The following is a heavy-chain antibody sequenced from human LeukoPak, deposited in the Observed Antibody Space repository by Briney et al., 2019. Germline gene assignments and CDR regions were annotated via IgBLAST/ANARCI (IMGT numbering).Heavy chain of an antibody. D-gene: IGHD2-15*01. CDR3: AKDRWNGGSGRLDS. J-gene: IGHJ4*02. Sequence: GGSLRLSCAASGFTFSSYGMSWVRQAPGKGLEWVSGIRGSGGSTYYADSVKGRFTVSRDNSNNTLYVQMNSLRVEDTAVYYCAKDRWNGGSGRLDSWGQGTLVTVSS. CDR2: IRGSGGST. V-gene: IGHV3-23*01. CDR1: GFTFSSYG.